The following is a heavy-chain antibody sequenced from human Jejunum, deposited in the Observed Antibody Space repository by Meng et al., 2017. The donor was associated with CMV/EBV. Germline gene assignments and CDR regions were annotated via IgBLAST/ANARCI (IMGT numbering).Heavy chain of an antibody. D-gene: IGHD6-19*01. V-gene: IGHV3-30-3*01. CDR1: STYT. CDR3: ARGDSSGWSKPRGSTDCDY. J-gene: IGHJ4*02. Sequence: STYTMHWVRQAPGKGLEWAALISHDGNNQSYADSVKGRFTISRDNSKNTLYLQMNSLRDEDTAVYYCARGDSSGWSKPRGSTDCDYWGQGTQVTVSS. CDR2: ISHDGNNQ.